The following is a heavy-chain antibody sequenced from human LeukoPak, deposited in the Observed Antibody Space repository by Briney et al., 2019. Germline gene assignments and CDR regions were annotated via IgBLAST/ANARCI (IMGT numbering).Heavy chain of an antibody. CDR1: GFTFSSYS. V-gene: IGHV3-21*04. D-gene: IGHD3-9*01. Sequence: GGSLRLSCAASGFTFSSYSMNWVRQAPGKGLEWVSSISSSSSYIYYADSVKGRFSISRDNSKNTLFLQMNSLRVEDTALYYCSKWGDYDVLTGYYDSDFWGQGTLVTVSS. CDR3: SKWGDYDVLTGYYDSDF. CDR2: ISSSSSYI. J-gene: IGHJ4*02.